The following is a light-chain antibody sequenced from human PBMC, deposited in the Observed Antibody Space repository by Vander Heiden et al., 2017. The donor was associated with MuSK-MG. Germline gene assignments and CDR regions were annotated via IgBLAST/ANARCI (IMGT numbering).Light chain of an antibody. Sequence: DVVVTQSPPSLPVTPGEPASISCRSSQSLLHSNGYNYLDWDLQKPGQSPQLPIYVGANRASGVTDRSSGSGSGTDFTLKISRVAAEDGGVYCCMPARKTFGQGTKVEIK. CDR2: VGA. CDR1: QSLLHSNGYNY. CDR3: MPARKT. V-gene: IGKV2-28*01. J-gene: IGKJ1*01.